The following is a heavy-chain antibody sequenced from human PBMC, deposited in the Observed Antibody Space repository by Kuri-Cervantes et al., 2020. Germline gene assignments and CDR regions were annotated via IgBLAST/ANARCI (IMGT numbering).Heavy chain of an antibody. J-gene: IGHJ6*02. D-gene: IGHD2-2*01. CDR2: ISYDGSNK. V-gene: IGHV3-30*18. Sequence: GGSLRLSCAASGFTFSSYGMHWVRQAQGKGLEWVEVISYDGSNKYYADSVKGRFTISRDNSKNTLYLQMNSLRAEDTAVYYRAKEMGYCSSTSCYWSEYYYYGMDVWGQGTTVTVSS. CDR3: AKEMGYCSSTSCYWSEYYYYGMDV. CDR1: GFTFSSYG.